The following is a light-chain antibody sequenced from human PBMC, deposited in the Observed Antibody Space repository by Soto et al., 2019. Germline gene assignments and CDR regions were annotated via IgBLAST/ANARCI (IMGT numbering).Light chain of an antibody. CDR2: GAS. Sequence: EIVLTQSPGSLSLSPEEGATLSCRASQSVSSSFFAWYQQKPGQAPSLLIYGASRRATGVPDRFSGSGSGTDFTHSISRLEPEDFAVYYCQQYESSVTFGQGTKVEIK. V-gene: IGKV3-20*01. J-gene: IGKJ1*01. CDR3: QQYESSVT. CDR1: QSVSSSF.